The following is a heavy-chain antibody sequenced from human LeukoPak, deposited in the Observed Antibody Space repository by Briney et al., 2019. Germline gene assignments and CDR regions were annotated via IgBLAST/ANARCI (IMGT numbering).Heavy chain of an antibody. V-gene: IGHV1-18*01. J-gene: IGHJ4*02. D-gene: IGHD6-13*01. CDR3: ARDLRSSSTAEFDY. Sequence: ASVKVSCKASGYTFTSYGISWVRQAPGQGLEWMGWISAYNGSTNYAQKLQGRVTMTTDTSTSTAYMELRSLRSDDTAVYYCARDLRSSSTAEFDYWGQGTLVTVSS. CDR2: ISAYNGST. CDR1: GYTFTSYG.